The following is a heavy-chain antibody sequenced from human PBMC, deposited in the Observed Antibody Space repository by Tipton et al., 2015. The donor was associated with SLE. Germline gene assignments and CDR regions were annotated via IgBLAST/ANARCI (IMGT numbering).Heavy chain of an antibody. CDR2: MYYSGYT. CDR3: ARDCDWGPLGY. Sequence: GSLRLSCIVSGDPISSSTYYWGWIRQPPGKGLEWIGHMYYSGYTYYNPSLESRVTISVDTSKNHLSLKLSSVTAADTAVYYCARDCDWGPLGYWGQGTLVTVSS. J-gene: IGHJ4*02. D-gene: IGHD2-21*01. V-gene: IGHV4-39*07. CDR1: GDPISSSTYY.